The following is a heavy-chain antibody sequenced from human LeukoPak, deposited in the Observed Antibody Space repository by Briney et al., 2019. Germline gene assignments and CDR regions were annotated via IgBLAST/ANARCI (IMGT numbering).Heavy chain of an antibody. Sequence: GGSLRLSCAASGFTFSSYAMSWVRQAPGKGLEWVSAISGSGGSTYYADSVKGRFTISRDNSKNTLYLQMNSLRAEDTAVYYCAKVSYCSGGSCYGRNYYYHGMDVWGQGTTVTVSS. V-gene: IGHV3-23*01. CDR2: ISGSGGST. CDR1: GFTFSSYA. D-gene: IGHD2-15*01. CDR3: AKVSYCSGGSCYGRNYYYHGMDV. J-gene: IGHJ6*02.